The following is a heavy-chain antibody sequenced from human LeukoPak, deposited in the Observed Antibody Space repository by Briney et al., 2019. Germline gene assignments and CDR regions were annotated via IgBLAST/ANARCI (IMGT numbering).Heavy chain of an antibody. CDR2: IYVTGT. D-gene: IGHD3-16*02. CDR3: ARHIGGGIEDMDV. V-gene: IGHV4-59*08. CDR1: GGSIGAYY. J-gene: IGHJ6*03. Sequence: SETLSLTCTVSGGSIGAYYWSWVRQSPGTGLEWIGYIYVTGTRYNLYLQSRVTISVDRSRNQFFLKMTSVTAADTAVYYCARHIGGGIEDMDVWGRGTKVTVSS.